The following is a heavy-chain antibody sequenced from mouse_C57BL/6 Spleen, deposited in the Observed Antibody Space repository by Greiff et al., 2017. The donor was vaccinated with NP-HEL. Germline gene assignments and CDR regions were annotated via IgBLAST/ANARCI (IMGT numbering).Heavy chain of an antibody. Sequence: LVESGAELVMPGASVKLSCKASGYTFTSYWMHWVKQRPGQGLEWIGEIDPSDSYTNYNQKFKGKSTLTVDKSSSTAYMQLSSLTSEDSAVYYCARGFTTVVAPYWYFDVWGTGTTVTVSS. V-gene: IGHV1-69*01. CDR1: GYTFTSYW. CDR2: IDPSDSYT. J-gene: IGHJ1*03. D-gene: IGHD1-1*01. CDR3: ARGFTTVVAPYWYFDV.